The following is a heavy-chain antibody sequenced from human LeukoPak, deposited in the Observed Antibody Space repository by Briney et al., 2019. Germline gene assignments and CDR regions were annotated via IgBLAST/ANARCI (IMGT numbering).Heavy chain of an antibody. V-gene: IGHV1-2*02. Sequence: GASVKVSCKTSGYIFIGYYMHWVRQAPGQGLEWMGWINSNSGGTNYAQKFQGRVTMTRDTSISTAYMELSRLRSDDTAVYYCARSPHILTGENFDYWGQGTLVTVSS. J-gene: IGHJ4*02. D-gene: IGHD3-9*01. CDR2: INSNSGGT. CDR3: ARSPHILTGENFDY. CDR1: GYIFIGYY.